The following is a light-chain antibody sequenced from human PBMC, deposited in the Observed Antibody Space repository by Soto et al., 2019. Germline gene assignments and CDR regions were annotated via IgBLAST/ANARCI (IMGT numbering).Light chain of an antibody. J-gene: IGKJ5*01. CDR2: DAS. V-gene: IGKV3-15*01. CDR3: QQRSNWPPIT. Sequence: EIVMTQSPATLSVSPGERATLSCRASQSISSSLAWYQQKPGRAPRLLLFDASTRATGVPARFSGSGSGTDFTLTVSSLQSEDFAVYYCQQRSNWPPITFGQGTRLESK. CDR1: QSISSS.